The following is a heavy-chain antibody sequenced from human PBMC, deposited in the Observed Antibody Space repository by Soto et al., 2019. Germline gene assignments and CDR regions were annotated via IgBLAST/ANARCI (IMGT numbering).Heavy chain of an antibody. CDR1: GFTFSSYA. CDR3: ARDSGRMTMNLRY. D-gene: IGHD3-22*01. J-gene: IGHJ4*02. CDR2: ISYDGSNK. Sequence: QVQLVESGGGVVQPGRSLRLSCAASGFTFSSYAMHWVRQAPGKGLEWVAVISYDGSNKYYADSVKGRFTISRDNXKNTLYLQMNSLRAEDTAVYYCARDSGRMTMNLRYWGQGTLVTVSS. V-gene: IGHV3-30-3*01.